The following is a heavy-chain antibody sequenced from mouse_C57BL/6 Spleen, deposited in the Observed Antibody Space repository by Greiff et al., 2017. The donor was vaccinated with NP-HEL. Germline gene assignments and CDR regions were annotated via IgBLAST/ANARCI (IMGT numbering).Heavy chain of an antibody. CDR3: ASHHYYGSSYPFAY. CDR2: IRNKANGYTT. Sequence: DVQLVESGGGLVQPGGSLSLSCAASGFTFTDYYMSWVRQPPGKALEWLGFIRNKANGYTTEYSASVKGRFTISRDNYKSILYLQMNALRADDSATYYCASHHYYGSSYPFAYWGQVTRVTVSA. CDR1: GFTFTDYY. V-gene: IGHV7-3*01. J-gene: IGHJ3*01. D-gene: IGHD1-1*01.